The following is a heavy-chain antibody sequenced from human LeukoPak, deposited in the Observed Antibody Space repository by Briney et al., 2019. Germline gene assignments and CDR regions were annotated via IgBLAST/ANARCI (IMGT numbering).Heavy chain of an antibody. Sequence: SETLSLTCTVSGGSISTYYWSWIRQPPGKGLEWIGYIYHRGSANYNPSLKSRVAISLDTSKNQFSLKLTSVTAADTAVYYCARAGGYYTSGNYLGYWGQGTLVTVSS. D-gene: IGHD3-3*01. CDR2: IYHRGSA. V-gene: IGHV4-59*01. CDR1: GGSISTYY. J-gene: IGHJ4*02. CDR3: ARAGGYYTSGNYLGY.